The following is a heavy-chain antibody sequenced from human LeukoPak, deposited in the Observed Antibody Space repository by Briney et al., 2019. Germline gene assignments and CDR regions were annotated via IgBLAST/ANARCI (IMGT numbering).Heavy chain of an antibody. CDR3: ASRYSSSMTDWYFDL. J-gene: IGHJ2*01. CDR1: GYSFTSYW. CDR2: IYPGDSKT. D-gene: IGHD6-13*01. Sequence: GESLKISCKVSGYSFTSYWIGWVRQMPGKGLEWMGIIYPGDSKTRYSPSFQGQVTISADKSISTAYLQWSSLKASDTAMYYCASRYSSSMTDWYFDLWGRGTLVTVSS. V-gene: IGHV5-51*01.